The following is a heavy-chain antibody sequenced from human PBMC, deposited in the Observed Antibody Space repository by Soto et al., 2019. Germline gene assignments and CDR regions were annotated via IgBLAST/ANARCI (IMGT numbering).Heavy chain of an antibody. CDR3: ATGHSGSSLYNWFDP. D-gene: IGHD1-26*01. CDR1: GYTLTELS. Sequence: ASVKVSCKVSGYTLTELSMHWVRQAPGKGLEWMGGFDPEDGETIYAQKFQGRVTMTEDTSTDTAYMEPSSLRSEDTAVYYCATGHSGSSLYNWFDPWGQGTLVTVSS. V-gene: IGHV1-24*01. CDR2: FDPEDGET. J-gene: IGHJ5*02.